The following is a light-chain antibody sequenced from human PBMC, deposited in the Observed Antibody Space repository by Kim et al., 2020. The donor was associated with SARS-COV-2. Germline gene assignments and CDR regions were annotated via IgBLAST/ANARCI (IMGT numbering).Light chain of an antibody. Sequence: FPGGRATLPCSASQSVSSNLAWYQQKPREAPRLLIYGAATRGAGIPARCSGSGSGTEFTLTISSLQSEDFAVDYYQQYNNWPPWTFGQGTKVDIK. J-gene: IGKJ1*01. V-gene: IGKV3-15*01. CDR3: QQYNNWPPWT. CDR1: QSVSSN. CDR2: GAA.